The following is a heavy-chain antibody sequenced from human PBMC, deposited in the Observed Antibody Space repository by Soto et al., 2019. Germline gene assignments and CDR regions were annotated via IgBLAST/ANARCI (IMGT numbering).Heavy chain of an antibody. CDR1: GFTSAFAFGTFG. V-gene: IGHV3-30*03. D-gene: IGHD6-13*01. Sequence: SLRLSGAASGFTSAFAFGTFGMHFVRQPPGKGLEWVAVISYDGSIKYYGDSVKGRFTSSRDNSKSTLYLQMSSLRVEDTAMHYCAIERRSSWYYFHSWGPGTMVTVSS. CDR2: ISYDGSIK. CDR3: AIERRSSWYYFHS. J-gene: IGHJ4*02.